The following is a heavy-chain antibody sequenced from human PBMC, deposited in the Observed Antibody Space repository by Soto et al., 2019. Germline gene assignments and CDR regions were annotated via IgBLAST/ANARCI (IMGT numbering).Heavy chain of an antibody. J-gene: IGHJ4*02. CDR3: ARRGYSGYEIDY. D-gene: IGHD5-12*01. CDR1: GFTFSSYA. Sequence: EVQLVESGGGLVQSGGSLRLSCAAFGFTFSSYAMHWVRQAPGKGLEYVSDISSKGGSTYYVNSVKGRFTISRDNSKNTLYLQMGSLRAEDMAVYYCARRGYSGYEIDYWGQGTLVTVAS. V-gene: IGHV3-64*01. CDR2: ISSKGGST.